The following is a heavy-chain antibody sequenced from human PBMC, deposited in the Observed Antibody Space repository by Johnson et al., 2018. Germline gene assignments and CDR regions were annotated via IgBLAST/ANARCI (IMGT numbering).Heavy chain of an antibody. J-gene: IGHJ3*02. CDR2: TFYRSKWSY. CDR1: GDSVSSNTAA. V-gene: IGHV6-1*01. CDR3: ARDGPLALDALDI. Sequence: QVQLQESGPGLVRPSQTLSLTCAIFGDSVSSNTAAWNWVRQSPSRGLEWPGRTFYRSKWSYDYAVSVKSRLIINVDTFTNQFSLQLNSVTPEDTARYDCARDGPLALDALDIWGQGTMVTVS.